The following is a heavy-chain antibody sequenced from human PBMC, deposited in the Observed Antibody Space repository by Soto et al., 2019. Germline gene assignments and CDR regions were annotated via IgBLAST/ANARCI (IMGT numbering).Heavy chain of an antibody. Sequence: GGSLRLSCAASGFNFINAWVSWVHQVPGKGLEWVGRVKSASAGGTTDYAAPVKGRFTVSRDDSKNTVYLQMNSLKIEDTAVYYCLGSWVDPWGQGTLVTVSS. D-gene: IGHD3-10*01. CDR2: VKSASAGGTT. V-gene: IGHV3-15*01. J-gene: IGHJ5*02. CDR3: LGSWVDP. CDR1: GFNFINAW.